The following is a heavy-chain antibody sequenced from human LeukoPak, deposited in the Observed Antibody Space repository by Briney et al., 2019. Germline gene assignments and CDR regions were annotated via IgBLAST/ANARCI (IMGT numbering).Heavy chain of an antibody. V-gene: IGHV1-69*04. CDR1: GGTFSSYA. Sequence: GASVKVSCKASGGTFSSYAISWVRQAPGQGLEWVGRIIPIFGIANYAQKFQGRVTITADKSTSTAYMELSSLRSEDTAVYYCAGAGSGSGYPLDYWGQGTLVTVSS. J-gene: IGHJ4*02. D-gene: IGHD3-3*01. CDR2: IIPIFGIA. CDR3: AGAGSGSGYPLDY.